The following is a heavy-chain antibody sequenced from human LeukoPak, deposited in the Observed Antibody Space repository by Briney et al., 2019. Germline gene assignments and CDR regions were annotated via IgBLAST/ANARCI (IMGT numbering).Heavy chain of an antibody. CDR1: GFTFSSYE. CDR2: ISSSGSTI. J-gene: IGHJ4*02. Sequence: PGGSLRLSCAASGFTFSSYEMNWVRQAPGKGLEWVSYISSSGSTIYYADSVKGRFTISSDNAKNSLYLQMNSLRAEDTAVYYCALNYYDSSGYYGTGYWGQGTLVTVSS. D-gene: IGHD3-22*01. V-gene: IGHV3-48*03. CDR3: ALNYYDSSGYYGTGY.